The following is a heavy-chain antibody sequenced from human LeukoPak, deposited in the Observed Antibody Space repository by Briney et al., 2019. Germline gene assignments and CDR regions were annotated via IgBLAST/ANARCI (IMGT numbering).Heavy chain of an antibody. V-gene: IGHV1-69*13. CDR2: IIPIFGTA. CDR1: GGTFSSYA. CDR3: ARGELLWFGELCPWFDP. Sequence: SVKVSCKASGGTFSSYAISWVRQAPGQGLEWMGGIIPIFGTANYAQKFQGRVTITADESTSTAYMELSSLRSEDTAVYYCARGELLWFGELCPWFDPWGQGTLVAVSS. D-gene: IGHD3-10*01. J-gene: IGHJ5*02.